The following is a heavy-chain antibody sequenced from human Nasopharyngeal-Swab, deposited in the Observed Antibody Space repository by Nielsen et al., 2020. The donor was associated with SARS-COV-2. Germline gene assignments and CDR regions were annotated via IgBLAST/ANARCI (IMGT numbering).Heavy chain of an antibody. V-gene: IGHV3-30*18. D-gene: IGHD4-23*01. CDR1: GFTFSSYG. Sequence: GESLQISCAASGFTFSSYGMHWVRQAPGKGLEWVALISYDGSNKYYADSVKGRFTISRDNSKNTLYLQMNSLRAEDTAVYYCAKVYGGSEFDPWGQGTLVTVSS. CDR3: AKVYGGSEFDP. CDR2: ISYDGSNK. J-gene: IGHJ5*02.